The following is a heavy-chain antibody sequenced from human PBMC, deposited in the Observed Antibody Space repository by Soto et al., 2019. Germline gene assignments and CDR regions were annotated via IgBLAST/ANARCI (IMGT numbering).Heavy chain of an antibody. V-gene: IGHV3-7*01. Sequence: PGGSLRLSCAASEFSFSSHWMSWVRQAPGKGPEWVANIKEDGSEKNYVDSVKGRFTISRDNAKNSVYLELNSLRAEDTAVYYCVRVRTLGGLRGVDYWGQGTLVTVSS. J-gene: IGHJ4*02. D-gene: IGHD2-21*02. CDR2: IKEDGSEK. CDR3: VRVRTLGGLRGVDY. CDR1: EFSFSSHW.